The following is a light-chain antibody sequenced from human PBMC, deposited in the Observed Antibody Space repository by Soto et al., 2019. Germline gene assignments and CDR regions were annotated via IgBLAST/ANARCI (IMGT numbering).Light chain of an antibody. J-gene: IGLJ2*01. Sequence: QSALTQPASVSGSPGQSLTISCTGTSCDVGSYNLVSWYQQHPGKAPKLIIYEDTKRPSGVSNRFSGSKSGNTASLPISGLHAEDEADYYCSSYAGSSTLVVFGGRTKLTVL. V-gene: IGLV2-23*01. CDR2: EDT. CDR3: SSYAGSSTLVV. CDR1: SCDVGSYNL.